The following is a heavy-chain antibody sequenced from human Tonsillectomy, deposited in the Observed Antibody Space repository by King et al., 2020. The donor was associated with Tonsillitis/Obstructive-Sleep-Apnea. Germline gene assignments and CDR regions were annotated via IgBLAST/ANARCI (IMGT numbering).Heavy chain of an antibody. CDR2: IFSNDEK. Sequence: VTLKESGPVLVKPTETLTLTCTVSGFSLSNAGMGVSWIRQPPGKALEWLAHIFSNDEKSYSTSLKSRVTISKDNSKSQVVLTMTNMDPVDTATYYCARGTCMVYYYFYYMDVCDKGATVTVSS. CDR3: ARGTCMVYYYFYYMDV. V-gene: IGHV2-26*01. J-gene: IGHJ6*03. D-gene: IGHD1-1*01. CDR1: GFSLSNAGMG.